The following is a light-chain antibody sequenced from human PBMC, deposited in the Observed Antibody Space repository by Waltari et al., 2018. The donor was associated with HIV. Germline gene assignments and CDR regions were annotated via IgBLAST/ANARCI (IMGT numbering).Light chain of an antibody. CDR2: EVT. J-gene: IGLJ3*02. CDR3: RSYDSSLSSVL. Sequence: QSALTQPPSASGSPGQSVAISCTGTSSDVGGYNSVSWYQQHSGKAPKPIISEVTKRPAGVPDRFSGSKSDTSASLAITALQAEDEADYYCRSYDSSLSSVLFGGGTKLTVL. V-gene: IGLV2-8*01. CDR1: SSDVGGYNS.